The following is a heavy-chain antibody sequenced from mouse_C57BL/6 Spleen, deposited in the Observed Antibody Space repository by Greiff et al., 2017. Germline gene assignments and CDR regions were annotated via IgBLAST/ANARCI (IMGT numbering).Heavy chain of an antibody. V-gene: IGHV1-72*01. J-gene: IGHJ3*01. CDR3: ARSGNYGNYDGFAY. Sequence: QVQLKQPGAELVKPGASVKLSCKASGYTFTSYWMHWVKQRPGRGLEWIGRIDPNSGGTKYNEKFKSKATLTVDKPSSTAYMQLSSLTSEDSAVYYCARSGNYGNYDGFAYWGQGTLVTVSA. D-gene: IGHD2-1*01. CDR1: GYTFTSYW. CDR2: IDPNSGGT.